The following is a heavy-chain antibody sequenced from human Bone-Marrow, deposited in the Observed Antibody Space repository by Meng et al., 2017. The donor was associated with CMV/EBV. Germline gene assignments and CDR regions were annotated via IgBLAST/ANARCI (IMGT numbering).Heavy chain of an antibody. CDR1: GGSVSSDIYY. CDR3: ASVWSGYFDYFDY. CDR2: INYSGST. Sequence: SETLSLTCTVSGGSVSSDIYYWSWIRQSPGKGLEWIGYINYSGSTNYNPSLKSRVTISVDTSKNQFSLKLRSVTAADTAVYYCASVWSGYFDYFDYWGQGTLVTVSS. D-gene: IGHD3-3*01. V-gene: IGHV4-61*01. J-gene: IGHJ4*02.